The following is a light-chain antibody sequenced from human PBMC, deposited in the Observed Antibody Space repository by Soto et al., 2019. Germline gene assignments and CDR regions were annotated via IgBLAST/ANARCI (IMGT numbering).Light chain of an antibody. CDR2: YDN. J-gene: IGLJ1*01. V-gene: IGLV1-44*01. CDR3: TSYTRSSSPYV. Sequence: QSVLTQSPSASGTPGQRVVISCSGSSSNIGRNMVNWYQQLPGTAPKLLMYYDNQRPSGVPDRFSGSRSGTSASLAISGLQSEHEADYYCTSYTRSSSPYVFGTGTKVTVL. CDR1: SSNIGRNM.